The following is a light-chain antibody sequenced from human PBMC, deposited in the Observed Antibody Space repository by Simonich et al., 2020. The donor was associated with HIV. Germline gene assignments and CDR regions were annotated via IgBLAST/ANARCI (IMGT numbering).Light chain of an antibody. V-gene: IGLV2-11*01. Sequence: QSALTQPPSASGSPGQSVTISCTGTGSYVGGYNYVYWYQQHPGKAPKLMLYDVSKRPSGVPDRFSGSKSGNTASLTISGLQAEDEADYYCCSYAGSYTSWVFGGGTKLTVL. J-gene: IGLJ3*02. CDR2: DVS. CDR1: GSYVGGYNY. CDR3: CSYAGSYTSWV.